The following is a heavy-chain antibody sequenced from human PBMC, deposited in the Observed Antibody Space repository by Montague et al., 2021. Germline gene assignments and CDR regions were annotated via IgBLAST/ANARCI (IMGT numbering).Heavy chain of an antibody. CDR1: GASINSSPYY. CDR2: IYYSANT. V-gene: IGHV4-39*01. CDR3: ARVDCDGDCYTFDS. D-gene: IGHD2-21*02. Sequence: SETLSLTCTVYGASINSSPYYWGWIRQPPGKGLEWIGSIYYSANTYYNPSLKSRLSISVDTTQNQFSLRLKSVTAADTAVYHCARVDCDGDCYTFDSWGQGTLVTVSS. J-gene: IGHJ4*02.